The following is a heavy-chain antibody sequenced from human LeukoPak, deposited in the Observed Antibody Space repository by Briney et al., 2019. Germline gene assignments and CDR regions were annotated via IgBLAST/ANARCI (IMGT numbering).Heavy chain of an antibody. Sequence: PSETLSLTCTVSGGSISSYYWGWIRQPPGKGLEWIGSIYYSGSTYYNPSLNSRLTISVDTSKNQFSLKLSSVTAADTAVYYCARRSSGYDSRFDYWGQGTLVTVSS. V-gene: IGHV4-39*07. CDR3: ARRSSGYDSRFDY. J-gene: IGHJ4*02. CDR1: GGSISSYY. CDR2: IYYSGST. D-gene: IGHD5-12*01.